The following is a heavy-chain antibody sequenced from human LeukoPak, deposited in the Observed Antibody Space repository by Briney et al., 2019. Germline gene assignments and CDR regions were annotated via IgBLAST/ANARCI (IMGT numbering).Heavy chain of an antibody. CDR3: AREFPFWSGYYEGRRFDY. CDR1: GGSFSGYY. V-gene: IGHV4-34*01. CDR2: INHSGST. D-gene: IGHD3-3*01. J-gene: IGHJ4*02. Sequence: SETLSLTCAVYGGSFSGYYWNWIRQPPGKGLEWIGEINHSGSTNYNPSLKSRVTISVDTSKNQFSLKLSSVTAADTAVYYCAREFPFWSGYYEGRRFDYWGQGTLVTVSS.